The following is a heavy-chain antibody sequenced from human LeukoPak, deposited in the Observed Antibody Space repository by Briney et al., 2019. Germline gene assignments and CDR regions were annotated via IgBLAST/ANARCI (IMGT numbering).Heavy chain of an antibody. Sequence: GESLNISCQTSGYDFSTKWIGWVRQMPGKGLEWMGIIYPLDSITRYSPSFQGHVTISADTSINTAYLQWTSLKPSDTAIYYCARLAPDYADYWFDPWGQGTLVTVSS. J-gene: IGHJ5*02. D-gene: IGHD4-17*01. CDR3: ARLAPDYADYWFDP. CDR1: GYDFSTKW. V-gene: IGHV5-51*01. CDR2: IYPLDSIT.